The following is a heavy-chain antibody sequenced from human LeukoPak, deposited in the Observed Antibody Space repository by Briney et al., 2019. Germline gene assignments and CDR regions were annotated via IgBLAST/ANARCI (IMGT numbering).Heavy chain of an antibody. V-gene: IGHV3-23*01. D-gene: IGHD6-13*01. J-gene: IGHJ5*02. CDR2: INADGDRT. CDR1: GFTFSSYA. CDR3: AKDRVYSSSWFGH. Sequence: GGSLRLSCEASGFTFSSYAMSWVRHVPGKGLEWVSSINADGDRTYYTDSVQGRFTISRDNSKNTQELEVTSLRAEDTALYYCAKDRVYSSSWFGHWGQGTLVTVSS.